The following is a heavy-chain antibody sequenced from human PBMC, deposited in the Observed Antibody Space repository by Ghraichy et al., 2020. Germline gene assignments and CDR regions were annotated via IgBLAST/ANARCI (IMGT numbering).Heavy chain of an antibody. CDR1: GGSISSGNW. Sequence: SETLSLTCAVSGGSISSGNWWNWVRQPPGKGLEWIAEIYHSGSTNYNPSLKSRVTISLDKSNNQFSLKMISMTAADTAVYYCARGVIEGAPRDAFDIWGQGTMVTVSS. CDR3: ARGVIEGAPRDAFDI. J-gene: IGHJ3*02. D-gene: IGHD1-26*01. CDR2: IYHSGST. V-gene: IGHV4-4*02.